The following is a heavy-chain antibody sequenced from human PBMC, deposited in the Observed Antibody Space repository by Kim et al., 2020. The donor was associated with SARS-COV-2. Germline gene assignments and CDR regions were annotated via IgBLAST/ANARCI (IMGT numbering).Heavy chain of an antibody. CDR1: GYTFTSYG. V-gene: IGHV1-18*01. CDR2: ISAYNGNT. D-gene: IGHD5-18*01. CDR3: ARVGEGYSYGSYYYYGMDV. J-gene: IGHJ6*02. Sequence: ASVKVSCKASGYTFTSYGISWVRQAPGQGLEWMGWISAYNGNTNYAQKLQGRVTMTTDTSTSTAYMELRSLRSDDTAVYYCARVGEGYSYGSYYYYGMDVWGQGTTVTVSS.